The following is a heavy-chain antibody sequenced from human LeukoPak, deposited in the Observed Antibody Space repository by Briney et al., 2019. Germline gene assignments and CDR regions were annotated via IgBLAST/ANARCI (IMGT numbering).Heavy chain of an antibody. D-gene: IGHD5-24*01. Sequence: SETLSLTCTVSGGSISSYYWSWIRQPPGKGLEWIGYIYYSGSTNYNPSLKSRVTISVDTSKNQFSLMLRSPTAADAAVYYCARDSRDGYNYPWFDPWGQGTLVTVSS. CDR2: IYYSGST. J-gene: IGHJ5*02. CDR1: GGSISSYY. CDR3: ARDSRDGYNYPWFDP. V-gene: IGHV4-59*01.